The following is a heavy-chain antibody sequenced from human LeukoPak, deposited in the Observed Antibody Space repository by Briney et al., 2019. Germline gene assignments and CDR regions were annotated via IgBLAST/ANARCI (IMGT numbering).Heavy chain of an antibody. CDR2: IIPIFGTA. CDR3: AGSGYRERPEITLEVFDY. CDR1: GGTFSSYA. Sequence: SVKVSCTASGGTFSSYAISWVRQAPGQGLEWMGGIIPIFGTANYAQKFQGRVTITADESTSTAYMELSSLRSEDTAVYYCAGSGYRERPEITLEVFDYWGQGTLVTVSS. V-gene: IGHV1-69*13. J-gene: IGHJ4*02. D-gene: IGHD3-3*01.